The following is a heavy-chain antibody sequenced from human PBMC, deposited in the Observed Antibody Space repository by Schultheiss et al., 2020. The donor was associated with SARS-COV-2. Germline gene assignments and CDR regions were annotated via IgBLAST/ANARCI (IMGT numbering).Heavy chain of an antibody. D-gene: IGHD1-1*01. CDR3: ARGNDYVYFFDS. J-gene: IGHJ4*02. Sequence: SETLSLTCTVSGGSINSVGYYWSWIRQHPGKGLEWIGCIYYTGSTYYSPSLKSRLSISVDTSKNQFSLKLTSLTAADTAVYYCARGNDYVYFFDSWGQGTLVTVSS. V-gene: IGHV4-31*02. CDR1: GGSINSVGYY. CDR2: IYYTGST.